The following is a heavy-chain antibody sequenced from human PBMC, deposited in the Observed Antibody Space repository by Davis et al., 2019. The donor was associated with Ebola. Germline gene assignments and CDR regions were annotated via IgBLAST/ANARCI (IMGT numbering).Heavy chain of an antibody. Sequence: ASVKVSCKASGYTFTSYDINWVRQATGQGLEWMGWMNPNSGNTGYAQKFQGRVTMTRNTSISTAYMELSSLRSEDTAVYYCARDPQWAVAGLQYFDLWGRGTLVTVSS. D-gene: IGHD6-19*01. CDR3: ARDPQWAVAGLQYFDL. CDR1: GYTFTSYD. V-gene: IGHV1-8*01. CDR2: MNPNSGNT. J-gene: IGHJ2*01.